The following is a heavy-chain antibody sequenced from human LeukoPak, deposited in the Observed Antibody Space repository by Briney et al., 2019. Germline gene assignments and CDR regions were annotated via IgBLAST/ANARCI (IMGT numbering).Heavy chain of an antibody. Sequence: PGGSLRLSCSASGFTFSSSPMHWVRQAPGKGLEYVSAITNDGGSTYSADSVRGRFTISRDNSKNTLYPQMSSLRADDTAVYYCVKPQYSSGWLGYWGQGTLVTVSS. CDR2: ITNDGGST. D-gene: IGHD6-19*01. V-gene: IGHV3-64D*06. J-gene: IGHJ4*02. CDR3: VKPQYSSGWLGY. CDR1: GFTFSSSP.